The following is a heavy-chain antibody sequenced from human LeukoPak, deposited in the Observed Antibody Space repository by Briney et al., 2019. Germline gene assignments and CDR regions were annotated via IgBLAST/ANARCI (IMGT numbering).Heavy chain of an antibody. CDR1: GGSISSSSYY. Sequence: SETLSLTCTVSGGSISSSSYYWGWIRQPPGKGLEWIGNIYYSGSTNYNPSFKSRVTILVDKSKNQFSLNLRSVTAADTAVYYCARGYFDWLFSLDYWGQGTLVTVSS. CDR2: IYYSGST. D-gene: IGHD3-9*01. J-gene: IGHJ4*02. V-gene: IGHV4-39*07. CDR3: ARGYFDWLFSLDY.